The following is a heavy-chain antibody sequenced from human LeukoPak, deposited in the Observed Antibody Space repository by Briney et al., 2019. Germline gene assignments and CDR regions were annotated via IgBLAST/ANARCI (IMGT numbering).Heavy chain of an antibody. J-gene: IGHJ6*03. D-gene: IGHD2-2*01. CDR3: ARPKGYCSSTSCSYCYYYMDV. CDR2: IYPGDSDT. V-gene: IGHV5-51*01. CDR1: GYSFTSYW. Sequence: NAGESLKISCKGSGYSFTSYWIGWVRQMPGKGLEWMGIIYPGDSDTRYSPSFQGQVTISADKSISTAYLQWSSLKASDTAMYYCARPKGYCSSTSCSYCYYYMDVWGKGTTVTISS.